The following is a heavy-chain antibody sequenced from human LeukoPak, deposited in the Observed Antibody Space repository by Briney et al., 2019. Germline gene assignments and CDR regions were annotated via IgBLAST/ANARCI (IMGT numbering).Heavy chain of an antibody. CDR1: GGSISSYF. J-gene: IGHJ3*02. V-gene: IGHV4-59*12. CDR2: IHYSGST. Sequence: SETLSLTCTVSGGSISSYFWSWIRQPPGKGLEWIGYIHYSGSTNHNPSLKSRVTISVDTSKNQFSLKLSSVTAADTAVYYCARDRRDGYNDAFDIWGQETMVTVSS. D-gene: IGHD5-24*01. CDR3: ARDRRDGYNDAFDI.